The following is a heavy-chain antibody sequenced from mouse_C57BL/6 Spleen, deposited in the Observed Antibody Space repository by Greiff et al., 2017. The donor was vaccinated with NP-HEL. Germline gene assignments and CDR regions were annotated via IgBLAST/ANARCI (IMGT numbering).Heavy chain of an antibody. CDR2: IDPENGDT. CDR3: TTGITTVPAY. Sequence: EVQLQQSGAELVRPGASVKLSCTASGFNIKDDYMHWVKQRPEQGLEWIGWIDPENGDTEYASKFQGKATITADTSSNTAYLQLSSLTSEDTAVYYCTTGITTVPAYWGQGTLVTVSA. CDR1: GFNIKDDY. V-gene: IGHV14-4*01. J-gene: IGHJ3*01. D-gene: IGHD1-1*01.